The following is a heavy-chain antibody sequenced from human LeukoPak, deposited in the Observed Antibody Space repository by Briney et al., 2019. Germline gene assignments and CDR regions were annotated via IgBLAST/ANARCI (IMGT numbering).Heavy chain of an antibody. D-gene: IGHD4-17*01. CDR1: GYSFTSYW. CDR3: ARQGIDYVDAFDI. Sequence: GESLKISCKGSGYSFTSYWIAWVRQMPGKGLEWMGIIYPGDSDTRYSPSFQGQVTISADRSISTAYLQWSSLKASDTAMYYCARQGIDYVDAFDIWGQGTMVTVSS. CDR2: IYPGDSDT. V-gene: IGHV5-51*01. J-gene: IGHJ3*02.